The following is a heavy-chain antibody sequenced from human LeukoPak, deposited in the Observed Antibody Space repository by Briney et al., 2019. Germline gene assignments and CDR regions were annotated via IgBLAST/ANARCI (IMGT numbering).Heavy chain of an antibody. CDR3: VVSEYDNSGYHSPFFDY. V-gene: IGHV5-51*01. CDR2: IYPDDSDT. Sequence: GESLKISCKGSGYNFRDYWIGWVRQMPGKGLEWMGIIYPDDSDTRYSPSFQGQVTISADKSISTAYLQWSSLTASDTAMYYCVVSEYDNSGYHSPFFDYWGQGTLVLVSS. J-gene: IGHJ4*02. CDR1: GYNFRDYW. D-gene: IGHD3-9*01.